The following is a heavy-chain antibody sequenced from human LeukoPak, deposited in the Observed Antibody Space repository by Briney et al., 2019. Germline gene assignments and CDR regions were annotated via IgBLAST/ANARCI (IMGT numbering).Heavy chain of an antibody. J-gene: IGHJ3*02. CDR2: VYWNDDK. Sequence: SGPTLVKPTQTLTPTCTFSGFSLSTNGVGVGWIRQPPGKALDWLALVYWNDDKHYSPSLRTRLTITKDPSRNQVVLTMTNMDPVDTATYYCARFSDYNLLTGYYDAFDIWGQGTVVTVSS. V-gene: IGHV2-5*01. CDR1: GFSLSTNGVG. CDR3: ARFSDYNLLTGYYDAFDI. D-gene: IGHD3-9*01.